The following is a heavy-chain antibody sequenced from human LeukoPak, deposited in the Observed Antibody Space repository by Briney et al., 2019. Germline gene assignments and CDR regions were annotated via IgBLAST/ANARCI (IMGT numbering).Heavy chain of an antibody. D-gene: IGHD5-18*01. CDR2: ISWNSGSI. CDR1: GFTFDDYA. Sequence: PGGSLRLSCAASGFTFDDYAMHWVRQAPGKGLEWVSGISWNSGSIGYADSVKGRFTISRDNAKNSLYLQMNSLRAEDTALYYCAKDMGMVLGYGYIDYWGQGTLVTVSS. CDR3: AKDMGMVLGYGYIDY. V-gene: IGHV3-9*01. J-gene: IGHJ4*02.